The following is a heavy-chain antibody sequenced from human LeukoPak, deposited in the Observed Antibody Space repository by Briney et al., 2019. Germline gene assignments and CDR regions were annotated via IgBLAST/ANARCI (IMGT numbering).Heavy chain of an antibody. V-gene: IGHV4-59*01. Sequence: PSETLSLTCTVSGGSISSYYWSWIRQPPGKGLEWIGYIYYSGSTNSNPSLKSRVTISVDTSKNQFSLKLSSVTAADTVVYYCARGRNYDSTYGMDVWGQGTTVTVSS. CDR1: GGSISSYY. D-gene: IGHD3-22*01. J-gene: IGHJ6*02. CDR2: IYYSGST. CDR3: ARGRNYDSTYGMDV.